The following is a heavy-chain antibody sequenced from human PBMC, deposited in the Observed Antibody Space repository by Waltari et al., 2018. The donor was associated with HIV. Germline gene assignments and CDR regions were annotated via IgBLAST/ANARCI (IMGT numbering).Heavy chain of an antibody. Sequence: EVQLVESGGGLVKPGGSLRLSCTASGFIFSDYSLTCVRQAPGKGMEWVSSIGSSGNYVYYADSVKGRITISRDNAKNSLYLQMNSLRAEDTAVYYCARIMANGYFDYWGQGTLVTVSS. J-gene: IGHJ4*02. CDR2: IGSSGNYV. CDR3: ARIMANGYFDY. V-gene: IGHV3-21*02. CDR1: GFIFSDYS. D-gene: IGHD2-8*01.